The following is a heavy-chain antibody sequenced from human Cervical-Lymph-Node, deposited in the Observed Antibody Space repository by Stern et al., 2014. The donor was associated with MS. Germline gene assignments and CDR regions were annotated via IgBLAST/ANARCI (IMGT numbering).Heavy chain of an antibody. CDR2: FIPLFGTT. V-gene: IGHV1-69*01. CDR1: GDTFINFG. D-gene: IGHD1-1*01. J-gene: IGHJ6*02. CDR3: ARDNDDNGMDV. Sequence: VQLVQSGAEVKKPGSSVKVSCTASGDTFINFGISWVRQAPGQGLEWMGGFIPLFGTTEYVEKFQGRLTINADESATTVYMELSSLRSEDTAVYYCARDNDDNGMDVWGQGTTVIVSS.